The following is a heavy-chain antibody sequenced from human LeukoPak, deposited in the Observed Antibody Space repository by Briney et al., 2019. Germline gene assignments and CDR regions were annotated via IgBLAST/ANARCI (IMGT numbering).Heavy chain of an antibody. V-gene: IGHV4-39*01. CDR3: ARHCSSTSCRRVYYYYGMDV. D-gene: IGHD2-2*01. CDR1: GGSISSSSYY. CDR2: IYYSGST. Sequence: SQTLSLTCTVSGGSISSSSYYWGWIRQPPGKGLEWIGSIYYSGSTYYNPSLKSRVTISVDTSKNQFSLKLSSVTAADTAVYYCARHCSSTSCRRVYYYYGMDVWGQGTTVTVSS. J-gene: IGHJ6*02.